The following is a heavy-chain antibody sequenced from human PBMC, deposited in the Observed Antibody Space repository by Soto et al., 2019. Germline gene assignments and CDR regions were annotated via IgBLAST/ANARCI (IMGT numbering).Heavy chain of an antibody. CDR3: ARLSVYGMDV. CDR1: GGSISSGGYS. V-gene: IGHV4-30-2*01. J-gene: IGHJ6*02. Sequence: SETLSLTCAVSGGSISSGGYSWSWIRQPPGKGLEWIGYIYHSGSTYYSPSLKSRVTISVDRSKNQFSLKLGSVTAADTAVYYCARLSVYGMDVWGQGTTVTVSS. CDR2: IYHSGST. D-gene: IGHD2-8*01.